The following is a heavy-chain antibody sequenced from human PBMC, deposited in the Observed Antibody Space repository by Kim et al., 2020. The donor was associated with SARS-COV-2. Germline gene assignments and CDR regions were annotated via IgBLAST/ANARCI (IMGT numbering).Heavy chain of an antibody. Sequence: SETLSLTCAVYGGSFSGYYWSWIRQPPGKGLEWIGEINHSGSTNYNPSLKSRVTISVDTSKNQFSLKLSSVTAADTAVYYCARGRFTLGNYYGSGSYLDYWGQGTLVTVSS. CDR3: ARGRFTLGNYYGSGSYLDY. CDR1: GGSFSGYY. D-gene: IGHD3-10*01. V-gene: IGHV4-34*01. J-gene: IGHJ4*02. CDR2: INHSGST.